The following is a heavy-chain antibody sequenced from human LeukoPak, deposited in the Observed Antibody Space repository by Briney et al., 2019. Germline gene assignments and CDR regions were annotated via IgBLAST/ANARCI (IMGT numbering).Heavy chain of an antibody. V-gene: IGHV1-69*04. CDR1: GGTFSSYA. Sequence: GASVTVSCKASGGTFSSYAISWVRQAPGQGLEWMGRIIPILGIANYAQKFQGRVTITADKSTSTAYMELSSLRSEDTAVYYCARSPMTTVTTNYYYGMDVWGQGTTVTVSS. D-gene: IGHD4-17*01. CDR3: ARSPMTTVTTNYYYGMDV. J-gene: IGHJ6*02. CDR2: IIPILGIA.